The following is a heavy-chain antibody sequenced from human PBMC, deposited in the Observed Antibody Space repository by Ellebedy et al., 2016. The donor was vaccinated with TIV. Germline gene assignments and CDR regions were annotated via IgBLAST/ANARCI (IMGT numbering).Heavy chain of an antibody. CDR3: ARDTTRRMYAFDI. D-gene: IGHD2-15*01. J-gene: IGHJ3*02. CDR2: IWYDGSNK. V-gene: IGHV3-33*01. Sequence: PGGSLRLSCAASGFTFSSYGMHWVRQAPGKGLEWVAVIWYDGSNKYYADSVKGRFTISRDNSKNTLYLQMNSLRAEDTAVYYWARDTTRRMYAFDIWGQGTMVTVSS. CDR1: GFTFSSYG.